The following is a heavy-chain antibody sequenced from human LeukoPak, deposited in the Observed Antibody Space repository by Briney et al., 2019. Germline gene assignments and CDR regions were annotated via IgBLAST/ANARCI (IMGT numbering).Heavy chain of an antibody. CDR3: AKGGGYVPEIDY. Sequence: TPGGSLRLSCAASGFTFSSYSMNWVRQAPGKGLEWVSSISSSSSYIYYADSVKGRFTISRDNAKNSLYLQMNSLRAEDTAVYYCAKGGGYVPEIDYWGQGTLVTVSS. D-gene: IGHD5-12*01. J-gene: IGHJ4*02. CDR2: ISSSSSYI. CDR1: GFTFSSYS. V-gene: IGHV3-21*01.